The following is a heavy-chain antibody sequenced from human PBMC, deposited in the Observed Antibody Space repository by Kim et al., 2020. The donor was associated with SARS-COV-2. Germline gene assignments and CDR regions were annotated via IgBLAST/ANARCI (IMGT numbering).Heavy chain of an antibody. CDR1: AFAFSDSY. D-gene: IGHD1-26*01. CDR2: ISSSGSHT. J-gene: IGHJ4*02. Sequence: GGSLRLSCAGSAFAFSDSYMSWIRQAPGKGLEWVSYISSSGSHTNYADSVKGRFTISRDNAKNSLVLQMNSLRAEDTAIYYCARDREGAASFDYWGQGTL. CDR3: ARDREGAASFDY. V-gene: IGHV3-11*06.